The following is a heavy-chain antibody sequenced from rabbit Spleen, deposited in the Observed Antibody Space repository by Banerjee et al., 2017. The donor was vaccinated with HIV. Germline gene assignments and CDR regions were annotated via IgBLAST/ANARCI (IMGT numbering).Heavy chain of an antibody. CDR2: IDVAKSGST. CDR1: GLDFSSNYW. CDR3: ARDSGTSFSTYGMDL. V-gene: IGHV1S40*01. Sequence: QSLEESGGDLVKPGASLTLTCKASGLDFSSNYWICWVRQAPGKGLEWIACIDVAKSGSTYYTSWAKGRFAISKTSSTTVTLQMTSLTAADTATYFCARDSGTSFSTYGMDLWGQGTLVTVS. D-gene: IGHD8-1*01. J-gene: IGHJ6*01.